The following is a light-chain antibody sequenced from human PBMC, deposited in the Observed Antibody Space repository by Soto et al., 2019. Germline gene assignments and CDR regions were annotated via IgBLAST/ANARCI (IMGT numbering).Light chain of an antibody. CDR3: SSYTSSSTYV. V-gene: IGLV2-14*01. Sequence: QSVLTQPASVSGSPGQSITISCTGTSSDVGGYNYVSWYQQHPGKAPKHMIYEVSNRPSGVSNRFSGSKSGNTASLTIYGLQAEDEADYYCSSYTSSSTYVFGTGTKVTVL. J-gene: IGLJ1*01. CDR2: EVS. CDR1: SSDVGGYNY.